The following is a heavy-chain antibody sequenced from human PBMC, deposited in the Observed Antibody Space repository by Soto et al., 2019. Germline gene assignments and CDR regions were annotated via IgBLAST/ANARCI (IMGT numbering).Heavy chain of an antibody. V-gene: IGHV1-69*12. CDR1: GGTFSSYA. D-gene: IGHD5-18*01. J-gene: IGHJ3*02. CDR2: IIPIFGTA. Sequence: QVQLVQSGAEVKKPGSSVKVSCKASGGTFSSYAISWVRQAPGQGLEWLGGIIPIFGTANYAQKFQGRVTITADESTSTAYMELSSLRSEDTAVYYCARVVGGYSYGHGAFDIWGQGTMVTVSS. CDR3: ARVVGGYSYGHGAFDI.